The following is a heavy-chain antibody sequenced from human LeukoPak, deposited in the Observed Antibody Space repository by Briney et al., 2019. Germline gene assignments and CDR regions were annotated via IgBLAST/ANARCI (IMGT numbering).Heavy chain of an antibody. V-gene: IGHV4-59*01. CDR3: ARGHDYYYSGRQSWFDP. Sequence: KSSETLSLTCTDSGGSISDYYWTWIRQPPEKGLVWIDYIHSIGGTNYNPSLKSRVTISVDTSKNQFSLKLSSVTAADTAFYYCARGHDYYYSGRQSWFDPWGQGTLVTVSS. CDR1: GGSISDYY. CDR2: IHSIGGT. J-gene: IGHJ5*02. D-gene: IGHD3-10*01.